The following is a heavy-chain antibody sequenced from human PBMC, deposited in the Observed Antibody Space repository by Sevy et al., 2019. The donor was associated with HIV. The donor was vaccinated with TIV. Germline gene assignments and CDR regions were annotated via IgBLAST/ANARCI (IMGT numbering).Heavy chain of an antibody. CDR3: AREDPQTFSYGYSLGGFDP. CDR2: ISSSGTTI. J-gene: IGHJ5*02. Sequence: GGSLRLSCAASGITFSDYYMSWIHQAPGKGLEWISYISSSGTTIYYADSVKGRFTISRDDAKSSLFLQMNSLRAEDTAVYHCAREDPQTFSYGYSLGGFDPWGRGTLVTVS. V-gene: IGHV3-11*01. CDR1: GITFSDYY. D-gene: IGHD5-18*01.